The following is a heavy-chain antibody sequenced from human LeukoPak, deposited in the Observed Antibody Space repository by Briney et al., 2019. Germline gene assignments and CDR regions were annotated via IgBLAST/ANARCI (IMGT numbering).Heavy chain of an antibody. J-gene: IGHJ3*02. V-gene: IGHV4-39*01. CDR1: GGSITTSSYY. Sequence: SETLSLTCSVSGGSITTSSYYWAWIRQPPEKGLEWIGSVYYTGGTNYSPSLKSRVTISVDTSKNQFSLKLSSVTVADTAVYYCARHVGYSYGLAHDALDIWGQGTMVTVSS. D-gene: IGHD5-18*01. CDR2: VYYTGGT. CDR3: ARHVGYSYGLAHDALDI.